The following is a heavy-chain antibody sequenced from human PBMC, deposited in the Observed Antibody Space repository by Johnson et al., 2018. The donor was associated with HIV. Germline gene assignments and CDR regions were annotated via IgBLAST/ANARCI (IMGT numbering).Heavy chain of an antibody. J-gene: IGHJ3*01. Sequence: QVQLVESGGGVVQPGRSLRLSCAASGFTFSSYGMAWVRQAPGKGLEWVAVISYDGSNKYYADSVKGRFTISRNKSKNTWYLQMNSLRAEDTALYYCEKGYNWNYCESWGQETMVTVSS. V-gene: IGHV3-30*18. CDR1: GFTFSSYG. CDR2: ISYDGSNK. CDR3: EKGYNWNYCES. D-gene: IGHD1-7*01.